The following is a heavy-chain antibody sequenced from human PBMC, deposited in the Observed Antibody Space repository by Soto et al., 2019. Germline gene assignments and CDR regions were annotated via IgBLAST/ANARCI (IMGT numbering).Heavy chain of an antibody. Sequence: SETLSLTCTVSGGSISSYYWSWIRQPPGKGLEWIGYIYYSGSTNYNPSLKSRVTISVDTSKNQFSLKLSSVTAADTAVYYCARGLGAVYAVLNSWFDPWGQGTLVTVS. J-gene: IGHJ5*02. V-gene: IGHV4-59*01. CDR2: IYYSGST. CDR3: ARGLGAVYAVLNSWFDP. D-gene: IGHD2-8*01. CDR1: GGSISSYY.